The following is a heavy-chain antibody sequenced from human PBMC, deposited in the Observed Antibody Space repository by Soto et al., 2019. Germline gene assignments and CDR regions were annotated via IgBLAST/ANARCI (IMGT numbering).Heavy chain of an antibody. D-gene: IGHD1-1*01. Sequence: PSETLSLTCNVSGGSISTSRSYWAWIRQPPGKGLEWLADIIHSGSTYYNPSLASRVTISVDTSKNQFSLKIYSVTAADTALYYCARVERGTVTTVVDAFDIWGPGTMVTVSS. V-gene: IGHV4-39*01. CDR2: IIHSGST. CDR1: GGSISTSRSY. J-gene: IGHJ3*02. CDR3: ARVERGTVTTVVDAFDI.